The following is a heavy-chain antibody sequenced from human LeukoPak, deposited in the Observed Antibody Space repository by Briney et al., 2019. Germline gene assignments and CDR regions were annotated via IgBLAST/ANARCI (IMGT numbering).Heavy chain of an antibody. Sequence: PGGSLRLSCAASGFTFNSYAMSWVRQAPGKGLEWISAISGSGGVTYYAVSVKGRFTVSRDNSKNTLFLQINSLRAEDTAVYYCAKGIQWLLLPLYFQHWGQGTLVTVSS. J-gene: IGHJ1*01. CDR2: ISGSGGVT. CDR3: AKGIQWLLLPLYFQH. CDR1: GFTFNSYA. V-gene: IGHV3-23*01. D-gene: IGHD3-22*01.